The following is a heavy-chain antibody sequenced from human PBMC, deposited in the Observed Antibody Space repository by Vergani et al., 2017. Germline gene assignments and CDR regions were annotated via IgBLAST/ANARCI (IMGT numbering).Heavy chain of an antibody. CDR1: GYNFTSFD. CDR3: ARGQWLPTLSFDY. Sequence: QEQLVQSGAEVRKPGASVKVSCKASGYNFTSFDINWVRLATGQGLEWMGRMNPKSGGTNYAQKFQGRVTMTRDTSISTAYMELSRLRSDDTAVYYCARGQWLPTLSFDYWGQGTLVTVSS. V-gene: IGHV1-2*06. CDR2: MNPKSGGT. D-gene: IGHD6-19*01. J-gene: IGHJ4*02.